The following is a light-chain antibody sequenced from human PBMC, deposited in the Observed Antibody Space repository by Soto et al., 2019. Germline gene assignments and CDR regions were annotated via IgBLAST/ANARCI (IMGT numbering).Light chain of an antibody. CDR2: GAS. J-gene: IGKJ1*01. Sequence: EIVLTQSPVTLSVSPGERVTLSCRATQTIGNKLAWYLQRPGQAPRVLIYGASNRATGVSARFSGSGSGTEFTLTISSLQSEDFAVYYCLQYHYWWTFGQGTKVDIK. V-gene: IGKV3-15*01. CDR1: QTIGNK. CDR3: LQYHYWWT.